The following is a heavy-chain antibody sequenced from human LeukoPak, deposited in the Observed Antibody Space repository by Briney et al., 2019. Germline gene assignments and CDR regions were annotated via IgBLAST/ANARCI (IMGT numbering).Heavy chain of an antibody. D-gene: IGHD3-16*02. V-gene: IGHV4-34*01. CDR1: GGSFSGYY. Sequence: SETLSLTCAVYGGSFSGYYWSWIRQPPGKGLEWIGEINHSGSTNYNPSLKSRVTISVDTSKNQFSLKLNSVTAADTAMYYCARSHDHLWGNYPDYWGQGTLVTVSS. J-gene: IGHJ4*02. CDR3: ARSHDHLWGNYPDY. CDR2: INHSGST.